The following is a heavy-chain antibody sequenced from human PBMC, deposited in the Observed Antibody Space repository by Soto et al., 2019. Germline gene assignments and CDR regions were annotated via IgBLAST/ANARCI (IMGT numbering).Heavy chain of an antibody. Sequence: PGESLKISCKGSGYSFTSYWIGWVRQMPGKGLEWMGIIYPGDSDTRYSPPFQGQVTISADKSISTAYLQWSSLKASDTAMYFCARHGQYYYYGMDVWGQGTKVTVSS. V-gene: IGHV5-51*01. CDR2: IYPGDSDT. J-gene: IGHJ6*02. CDR3: ARHGQYYYYGMDV. CDR1: GYSFTSYW.